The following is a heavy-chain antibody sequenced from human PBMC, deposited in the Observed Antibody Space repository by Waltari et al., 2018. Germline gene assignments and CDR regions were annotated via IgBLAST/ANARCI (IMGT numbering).Heavy chain of an antibody. V-gene: IGHV4-39*07. CDR2: IYYSGST. D-gene: IGHD2-15*01. Sequence: QLQLQESGPGLVTPSETLSLTCTVSGGTISSSSYYWGWIRQHPGKGLEWIGSIYYSGSTYYNPSLKSRVTISVDTSKNQFSLKLSSVTAADTAVYYCARDGLGYCSGGSCHTPDYWGQGTLVTVSS. CDR1: GGTISSSSYY. J-gene: IGHJ4*02. CDR3: ARDGLGYCSGGSCHTPDY.